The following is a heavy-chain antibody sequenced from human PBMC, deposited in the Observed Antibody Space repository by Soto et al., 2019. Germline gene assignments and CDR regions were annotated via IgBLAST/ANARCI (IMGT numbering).Heavy chain of an antibody. CDR2: IYHSGST. V-gene: IGHV4-4*02. D-gene: IGHD6-6*01. CDR1: GGSISSSNW. CDR3: ARLYSSSPDVYYYYGMDV. Sequence: SETLSLTCAVSGGSISSSNWWSWVRQPPGKGQEWIGEIYHSGSTNYNPSLKSRVTISVDKSKNQFSLKLSSVTAADTAVYYCARLYSSSPDVYYYYGMDVWGQWERSRSP. J-gene: IGHJ6*02.